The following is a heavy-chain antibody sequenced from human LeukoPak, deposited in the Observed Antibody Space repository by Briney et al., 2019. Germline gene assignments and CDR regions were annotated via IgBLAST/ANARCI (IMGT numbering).Heavy chain of an antibody. J-gene: IGHJ5*02. CDR3: AREEAGYSSSSNWFDP. D-gene: IGHD6-13*01. CDR1: GYTFTGYY. Sequence: VASVKVSCKASGYTFTGYYMHWVRQAPGQGLEWMGWINPNSGGTNYAQKFQGRVTMTRDTSISTAYMELSRLRSDDTAVYYCAREEAGYSSSSNWFDPWGQGTPVTVSS. CDR2: INPNSGGT. V-gene: IGHV1-2*02.